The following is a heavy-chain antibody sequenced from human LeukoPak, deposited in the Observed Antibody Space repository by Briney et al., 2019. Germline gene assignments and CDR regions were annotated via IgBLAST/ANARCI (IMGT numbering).Heavy chain of an antibody. J-gene: IGHJ4*02. Sequence: ASVKVSCKASGYTFTGYYMHWVRQAPGQGLEWMGWINPNSGGTNYAQKIQGRVTMTRDTSISTAYMELSRLRSDDTAVYYCARDFSGYSSGWYDYWGQGTLVTVSS. V-gene: IGHV1-2*02. CDR2: INPNSGGT. CDR3: ARDFSGYSSGWYDY. CDR1: GYTFTGYY. D-gene: IGHD6-19*01.